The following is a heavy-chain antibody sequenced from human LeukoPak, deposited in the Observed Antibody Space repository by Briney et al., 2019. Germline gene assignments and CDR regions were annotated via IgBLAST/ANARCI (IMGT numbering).Heavy chain of an antibody. CDR3: ASREAPTPEGDAFDI. CDR1: GFTFSSYS. Sequence: GSLRLSCAASGFTFSSYSMNWVRQAPGKGLEWVSSISSSSSYIYYADSVKGRFTISRDNAKNSLYLQMNSLRAEDTAVYYCASREAPTPEGDAFDIWGQGTMVTVSS. J-gene: IGHJ3*02. CDR2: ISSSSSYI. V-gene: IGHV3-21*01.